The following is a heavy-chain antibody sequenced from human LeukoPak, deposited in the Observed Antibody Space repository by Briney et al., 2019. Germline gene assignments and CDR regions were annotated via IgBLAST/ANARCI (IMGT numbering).Heavy chain of an antibody. V-gene: IGHV5-51*01. D-gene: IGHD2-2*01. CDR3: ARQVEEGIVVVPAAMWFDY. J-gene: IGHJ4*02. CDR2: IYPGDSDT. Sequence: GESLKISCKGSGYSFTSYWIGWVRQMPGKGLEWMGIIYPGDSDTRYSPSFQGQVTISADESISTAYLQWSSLKASDTAMYYCARQVEEGIVVVPAAMWFDYWGQGTLVTVSS. CDR1: GYSFTSYW.